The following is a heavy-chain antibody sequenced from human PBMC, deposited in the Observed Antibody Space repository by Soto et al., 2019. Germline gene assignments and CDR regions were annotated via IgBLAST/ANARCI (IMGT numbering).Heavy chain of an antibody. D-gene: IGHD3-9*01. J-gene: IGHJ5*02. Sequence: QLQLQESGPGLVKPSETLSLTCTVSGGSISSSSYYWGWIRQPPGKGLEWIGSIYYSGSTYYNPSLKRRVAPSVDTYKNHISLKLSSVTAADTTVYYCARHPIPHFDIVTGYNYPFDPWGQGTLFTFSS. CDR2: IYYSGST. CDR3: ARHPIPHFDIVTGYNYPFDP. CDR1: GGSISSSSYY. V-gene: IGHV4-39*01.